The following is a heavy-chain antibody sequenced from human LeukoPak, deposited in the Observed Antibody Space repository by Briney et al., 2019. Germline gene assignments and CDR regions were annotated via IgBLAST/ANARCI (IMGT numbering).Heavy chain of an antibody. D-gene: IGHD5-18*01. V-gene: IGHV3-73*01. CDR1: GFTFSGSA. CDR3: ARGQYNYGLNYFDY. CDR2: IRSKANSYAT. J-gene: IGHJ4*02. Sequence: PGGSLRLSCAASGFTFSGSAMHWVRQASGKGLEWVGRIRSKANSYATAYAASVKGRFTISRDDSKNTAYLQMSSLKTEDTAVYYCARGQYNYGLNYFDYWGQGTLVTVSS.